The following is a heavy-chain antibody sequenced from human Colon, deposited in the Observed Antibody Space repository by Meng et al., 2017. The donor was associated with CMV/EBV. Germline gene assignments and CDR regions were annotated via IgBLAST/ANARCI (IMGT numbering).Heavy chain of an antibody. CDR1: GFTFTTFW. D-gene: IGHD3-10*01. Sequence: GESLKISCAASGFTFTTFWMTWVRQAPGKGLQWVANIKEDGSGQWYVDSVKGRFTISRDNAKQSVYLQMDSLRVEDTALYYCGKNRVESWGQGTLVTVSS. CDR2: IKEDGSGQ. CDR3: GKNRVES. V-gene: IGHV3-7*01. J-gene: IGHJ4*02.